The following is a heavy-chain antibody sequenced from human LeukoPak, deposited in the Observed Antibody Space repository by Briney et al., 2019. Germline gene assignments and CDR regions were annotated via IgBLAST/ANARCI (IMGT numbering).Heavy chain of an antibody. CDR2: INPSGGST. CDR1: GYTFTGYY. CDR3: ARGLSTSRQNFDY. J-gene: IGHJ4*02. Sequence: PSVKVSSKASGYTFTGYYMHWVRQAPGQGPERMGIINPSGGSTNYAQKLQGRVTMTRDTSTSTVYMGLSSLRCEDTAVYYCARGLSTSRQNFDYWGQGTLVTVSS. D-gene: IGHD2-2*01. V-gene: IGHV1-46*04.